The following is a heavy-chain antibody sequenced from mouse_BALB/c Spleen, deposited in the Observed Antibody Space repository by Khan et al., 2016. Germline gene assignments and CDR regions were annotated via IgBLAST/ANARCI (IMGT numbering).Heavy chain of an antibody. V-gene: IGHV3-2*02. CDR1: GYSITSDYA. Sequence: EVQLQESGPGLVKPSQSLSLTCTVTGYSITSDYAWNWIRQFPGNKLESMGYISYSGRTNYNPSLKSRISITRDPPRNQFFLQLNSVTTEDTVTYCCARRVREAIDYCGQGTSVTVSS. CDR2: ISYSGRT. J-gene: IGHJ4*01. CDR3: ARRVREAIDY.